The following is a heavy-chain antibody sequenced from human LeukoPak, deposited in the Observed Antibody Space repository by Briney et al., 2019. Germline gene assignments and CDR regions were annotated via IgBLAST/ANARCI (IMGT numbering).Heavy chain of an antibody. Sequence: SQTLSLTCTVSGGSISSGDYYWSWIRQPPGKGLEWIGYIYYSGSTYYNPSLKSRVTISVDTSKNLCSLSLSSVTAADTAVYYCARHAIYSGDYSYWFDPWGLGTLVTVSS. CDR3: ARHAIYSGDYSYWFDP. J-gene: IGHJ5*02. D-gene: IGHD1-26*01. CDR2: IYYSGST. CDR1: GGSISSGDYY. V-gene: IGHV4-30-4*01.